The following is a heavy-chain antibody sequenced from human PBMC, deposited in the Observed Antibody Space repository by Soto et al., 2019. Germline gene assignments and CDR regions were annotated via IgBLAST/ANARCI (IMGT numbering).Heavy chain of an antibody. J-gene: IGHJ4*02. D-gene: IGHD3-10*01. CDR1: GGSISSCGYS. CDR2: IYHGGNS. Sequence: QLQLQESGSGLVKPSQTLSLTCAVSGGSISSCGYSWSWIRQPPGKGLEWIGYIYHGGNSYYNPSLKSRVTISIDSSQNQFSLKLSSVTAADTAAYYCAREFGYYFDYWGQGTLVTVSS. CDR3: AREFGYYFDY. V-gene: IGHV4-30-2*01.